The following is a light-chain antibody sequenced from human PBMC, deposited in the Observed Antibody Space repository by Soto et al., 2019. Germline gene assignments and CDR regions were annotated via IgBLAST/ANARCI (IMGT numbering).Light chain of an antibody. V-gene: IGKV3-20*01. CDR2: GAS. J-gene: IGKJ5*01. CDR1: QSVSNNY. Sequence: EVVLTQSPVTLSLSPGERATLSCRASQSVSNNYLAWYQQKPGQAPRLLIYGASSRATGIPDRFSGTGSETDFTLTINRLEPEDFAVYYCQQYENSPITFGQGTRLEIK. CDR3: QQYENSPIT.